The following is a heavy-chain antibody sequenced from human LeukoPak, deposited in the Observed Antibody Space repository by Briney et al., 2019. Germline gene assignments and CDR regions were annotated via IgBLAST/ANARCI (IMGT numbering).Heavy chain of an antibody. D-gene: IGHD2-15*01. CDR1: GGTFSSYA. J-gene: IGHJ3*02. CDR3: ARGGAFFCSGGSCKDHDAFDI. Sequence: SVKVSCKASGGTFSSYAISWVRQAPGQGLEWMGRIIPIFGTANYAQKFQGRVTITTDESTSTAYMELSSLRSEDTAVYYCARGGAFFCSGGSCKDHDAFDIWGQGTMVTVSS. CDR2: IIPIFGTA. V-gene: IGHV1-69*05.